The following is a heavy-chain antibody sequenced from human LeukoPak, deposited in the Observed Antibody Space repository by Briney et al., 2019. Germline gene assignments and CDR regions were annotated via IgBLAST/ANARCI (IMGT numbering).Heavy chain of an antibody. Sequence: PGGSLRLSCAASGFTFSDYSMNWVRQAPGEGLEWVSSISSRSLYIHYADSVKGRFTISRDNAKNSLYLQMNSLRAEDTALYYCAKDSGDYDILTGYGFDPWGQGTLVTVSS. CDR1: GFTFSDYS. D-gene: IGHD3-9*01. CDR2: ISSRSLYI. V-gene: IGHV3-21*04. CDR3: AKDSGDYDILTGYGFDP. J-gene: IGHJ5*02.